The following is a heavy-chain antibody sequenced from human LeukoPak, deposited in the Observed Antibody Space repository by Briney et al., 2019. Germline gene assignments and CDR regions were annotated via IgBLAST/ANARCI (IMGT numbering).Heavy chain of an antibody. V-gene: IGHV4-59*01. D-gene: IGHD3-16*01. J-gene: IGHJ4*02. CDR1: GGSISSYY. Sequence: SQTLSLTCTVSGGSISSYYWSWIRQPPGKGLEWIGYIYYSGSTNYNPSLKSRVTISVDTSKNQFSLKLSSVTAADTAVYYCARRDYGSLIGAFDYSGQGTLVTVSS. CDR3: ARRDYGSLIGAFDY. CDR2: IYYSGST.